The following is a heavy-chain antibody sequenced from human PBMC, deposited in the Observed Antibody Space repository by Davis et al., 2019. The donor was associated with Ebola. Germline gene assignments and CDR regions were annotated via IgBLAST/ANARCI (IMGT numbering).Heavy chain of an antibody. CDR2: IIPIFGTA. CDR3: AVVVTAMGAFDI. Sequence: SVKVSCKASGGTFSSYAISWVRQAPGQGLEWMGGIIPIFGTANYAQKFQGRVTITADESTSTAYMELSSLRSEDTAVYYCAVVVTAMGAFDIWGQGTMVTVSS. V-gene: IGHV1-69*13. CDR1: GGTFSSYA. D-gene: IGHD2-21*02. J-gene: IGHJ3*02.